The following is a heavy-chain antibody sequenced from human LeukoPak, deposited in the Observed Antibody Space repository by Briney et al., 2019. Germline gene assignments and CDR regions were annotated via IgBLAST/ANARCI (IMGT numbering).Heavy chain of an antibody. V-gene: IGHV1-2*06. CDR3: ARRENDY. Sequence: ASVKDSCKASGYTFTGYYMHWVRQAPGQGLEWMGRINLKSGGTNYAQKFQGRVTMTRDTSISTAYMELSRLRSDDTAVYYCARRENDYWGQGTLVTVSS. CDR1: GYTFTGYY. CDR2: INLKSGGT. J-gene: IGHJ4*02.